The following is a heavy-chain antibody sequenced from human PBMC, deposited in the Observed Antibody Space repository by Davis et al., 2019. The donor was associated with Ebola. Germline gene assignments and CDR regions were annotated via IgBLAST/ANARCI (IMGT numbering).Heavy chain of an antibody. Sequence: PGGSLRLSCAASGFIFSDYWMNWVRQTPGKGLVWVSRITNDGTRTSYADSVQGRFTISRDSAKNTLFPQLNSLRVEDTAIYYCARREAASIDYWGQGTLVTVSS. V-gene: IGHV3-74*01. CDR3: ARREAASIDY. J-gene: IGHJ4*02. CDR1: GFIFSDYW. D-gene: IGHD6-25*01. CDR2: ITNDGTRT.